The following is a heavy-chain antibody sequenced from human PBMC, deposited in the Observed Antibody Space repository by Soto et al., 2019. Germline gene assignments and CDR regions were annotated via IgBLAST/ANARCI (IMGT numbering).Heavy chain of an antibody. Sequence: EVQLVQSEGGSVQPGGSLRLSCAASGFTVTNYWMHWVRQVPGKGLVWVSRIDGVGTGTSYSDSVRGRFTISRDNAENMLYLQMNSLRAVDTAVYYCTTLFEYWGQGTLLTVSS. J-gene: IGHJ4*02. CDR1: GFTVTNYW. CDR2: IDGVGTGT. V-gene: IGHV3-74*01. CDR3: TTLFEY.